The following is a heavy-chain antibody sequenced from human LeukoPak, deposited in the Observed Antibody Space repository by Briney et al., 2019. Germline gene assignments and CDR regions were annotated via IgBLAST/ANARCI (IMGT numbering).Heavy chain of an antibody. Sequence: SVKVSCKASGGTFSSYAISWVRQAPGQGLEWMGGIIPIFGTANYAQKFQGRVTITANESTSTAYMELSSLRSEDTAVYYCARERIVVVNSDAFDIWGQGIMVTVSS. D-gene: IGHD3-22*01. J-gene: IGHJ3*02. CDR3: ARERIVVVNSDAFDI. CDR1: GGTFSSYA. V-gene: IGHV1-69*01. CDR2: IIPIFGTA.